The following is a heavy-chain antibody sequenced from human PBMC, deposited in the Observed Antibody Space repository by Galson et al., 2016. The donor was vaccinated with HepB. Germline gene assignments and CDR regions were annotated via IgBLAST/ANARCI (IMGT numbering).Heavy chain of an antibody. CDR2: ISGSGSST. Sequence: SLRLSCAASGFTFTSYAMSWVRQAPGKGLEWVSLISGSGSSTYYADSVKGRFTFSRDNSKNTLDLQMSSLRAEDTAVYSCVRVRATLTQDAFDIWGQGTIVTVSS. J-gene: IGHJ3*02. CDR3: VRVRATLTQDAFDI. D-gene: IGHD3-10*01. V-gene: IGHV3-23*01. CDR1: GFTFTSYA.